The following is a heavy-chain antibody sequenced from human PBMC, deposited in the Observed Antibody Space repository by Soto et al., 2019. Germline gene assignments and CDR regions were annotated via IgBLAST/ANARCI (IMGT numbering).Heavy chain of an antibody. CDR3: RSSTSCYDESCVDV. V-gene: IGHV4-38-2*01. D-gene: IGHD2-2*01. J-gene: IGHJ6*02. CDR2: LYHIGST. CDR1: GYSISSGNY. Sequence: SEPLSLTCAVSGYSISSGNYWAWTRQPPGRGLEWIGSLYHIGSTHYNTSLKSRVTISVDTSKNHFSLELSSVTAADTAIYYCRSSTSCYDESCVDVWGQGTMVTVSS.